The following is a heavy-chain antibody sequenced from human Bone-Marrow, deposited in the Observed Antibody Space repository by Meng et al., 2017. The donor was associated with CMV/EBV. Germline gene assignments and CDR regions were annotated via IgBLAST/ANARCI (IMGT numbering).Heavy chain of an antibody. Sequence: GESLKISCAASGFTFSLHWMAWVRQAPGKGREWVANINKDGSENYHVDSVEGRFTVSRDNAKNSLYLQRNSLRAEDTAVYYWASIRYSSSSLRHRGDYWGQGTLVTVSS. V-gene: IGHV3-7*01. CDR2: INKDGSEN. CDR1: GFTFSLHW. CDR3: ASIRYSSSSLRHRGDY. D-gene: IGHD6-6*01. J-gene: IGHJ4*02.